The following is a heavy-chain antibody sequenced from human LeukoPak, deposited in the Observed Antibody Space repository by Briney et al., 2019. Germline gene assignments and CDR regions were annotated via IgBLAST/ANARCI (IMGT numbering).Heavy chain of an antibody. V-gene: IGHV1-8*01. D-gene: IGHD3-10*01. CDR1: GYTFTSYD. J-gene: IGHJ6*02. CDR3: ARGQGASITMVRGVIYYYYGMDV. Sequence: ASVKVSCKASGYTFTSYDINWVRQATGQGLEWMGWMNPNSGNTGYAQKFQGRVTMTRNTSISTAYMELSSLRSEDTAVYYCARGQGASITMVRGVIYYYYGMDVWGQGTTVTVSS. CDR2: MNPNSGNT.